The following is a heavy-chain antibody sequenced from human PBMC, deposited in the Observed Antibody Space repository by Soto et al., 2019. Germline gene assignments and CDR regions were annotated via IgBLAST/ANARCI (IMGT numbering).Heavy chain of an antibody. Sequence: EVQLVETGGGLIQPGGSLRLSCAASGFTVSSNYMSWVRQAPGKGLEWISVIYSGGSTYYADSVKGRFTISRDNSKNTLYLQMNSLRAEDTAVYYCASSGYSGYDYYYYYGMDVWGQGTTVTVSS. CDR1: GFTVSSNY. CDR3: ASSGYSGYDYYYYYGMDV. CDR2: IYSGGST. D-gene: IGHD5-12*01. V-gene: IGHV3-53*02. J-gene: IGHJ6*02.